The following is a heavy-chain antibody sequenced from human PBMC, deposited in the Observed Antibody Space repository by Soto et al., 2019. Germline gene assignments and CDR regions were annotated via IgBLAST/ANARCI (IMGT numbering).Heavy chain of an antibody. V-gene: IGHV3-48*03. CDR3: AKDPRKYYYDSSGYYSPTYYYYGMDV. CDR1: GFTFSSYE. Sequence: GGSLRLSCAASGFTFSSYEMNWVRQAPGKGLEWVSYISSSGSTIYYADSVKGRFTISRDNSKNTLYLQMNSLRAEDTAVYYCAKDPRKYYYDSSGYYSPTYYYYGMDVWGQGTTGTVSS. J-gene: IGHJ6*02. CDR2: ISSSGSTI. D-gene: IGHD3-22*01.